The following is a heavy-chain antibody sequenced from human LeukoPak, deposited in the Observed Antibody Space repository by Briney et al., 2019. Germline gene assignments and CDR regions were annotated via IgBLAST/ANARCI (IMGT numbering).Heavy chain of an antibody. CDR3: ARHMPWGHFDY. Sequence: SETLSLTCSVSGGSITTYYWSWIRQPAGKGLEWIGRIYTSGSTTYNPSLKSRVTMSLDTSKNQFSLKLSSVTAADTAVYYCARHMPWGHFDYWGQGTLVTVSS. CDR2: IYTSGST. CDR1: GGSITTYY. D-gene: IGHD2-2*01. J-gene: IGHJ4*02. V-gene: IGHV4-4*07.